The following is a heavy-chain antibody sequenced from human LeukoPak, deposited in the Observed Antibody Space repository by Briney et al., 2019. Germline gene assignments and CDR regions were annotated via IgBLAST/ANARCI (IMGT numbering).Heavy chain of an antibody. D-gene: IGHD2-2*01. Sequence: KPSETLSLTCTVSGGSISSSSYYWGWIRQPPGKGLEWIGRIYYSGSTYYNPSLKSRVTISVDTSKNQFSLKLSSVTAADTAVYYCARRVIVVVPAAFNWFDPWGQGTLVTVSS. CDR1: GGSISSSSYY. J-gene: IGHJ5*02. V-gene: IGHV4-39*01. CDR3: ARRVIVVVPAAFNWFDP. CDR2: IYYSGST.